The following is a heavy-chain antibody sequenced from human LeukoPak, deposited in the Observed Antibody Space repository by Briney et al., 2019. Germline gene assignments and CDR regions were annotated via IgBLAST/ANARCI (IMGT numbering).Heavy chain of an antibody. CDR2: TYYSGST. V-gene: IGHV4-59*08. Sequence: SGTLSLTCTVSGGSISSYYWSWIRQPPGKGLEWIGYTYYSGSTNYNPSLKSRVTISVDTSKNQFSLKLSSVTAADTAVYYCARHGPHNPYSGSYPDYWGQGTLVTVSS. CDR1: GGSISSYY. CDR3: ARHGPHNPYSGSYPDY. D-gene: IGHD3-10*01. J-gene: IGHJ4*02.